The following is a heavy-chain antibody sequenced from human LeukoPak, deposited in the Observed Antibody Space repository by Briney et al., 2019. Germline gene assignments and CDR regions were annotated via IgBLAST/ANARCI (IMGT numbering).Heavy chain of an antibody. D-gene: IGHD4-17*01. CDR1: GGSFSGYY. J-gene: IGHJ4*02. Sequence: PSETLSLTCAVYGGSFSGYYWNWIRQPPGKGLEWIGEINHSGSTHYNPSLQSRVTMSVDTSKSQSSMKLSSVTAADTAVYYCARDETTPLPGAYWGQGTLVTVSS. CDR2: INHSGST. CDR3: ARDETTPLPGAY. V-gene: IGHV4-34*01.